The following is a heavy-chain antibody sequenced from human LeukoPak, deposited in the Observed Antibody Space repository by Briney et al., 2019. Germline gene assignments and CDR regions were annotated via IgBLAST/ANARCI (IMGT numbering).Heavy chain of an antibody. D-gene: IGHD6-13*01. Sequence: SETLSLTCTVSGGSISSSSYHWDWIRQPPGKGLEWIGEINHSGSTNYNPSLKSRVTISVDTSKNQFSLKLSSVTAADTAVYYCARERSSWYTQNYYYYYMDVWGKGTTVTISS. CDR2: INHSGST. V-gene: IGHV4-39*07. J-gene: IGHJ6*03. CDR3: ARERSSWYTQNYYYYYMDV. CDR1: GGSISSSSYH.